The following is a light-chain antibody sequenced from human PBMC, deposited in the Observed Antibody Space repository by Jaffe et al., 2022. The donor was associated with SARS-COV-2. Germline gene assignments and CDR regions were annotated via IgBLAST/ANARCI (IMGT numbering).Light chain of an antibody. CDR3: AAWDDSLNGPV. CDR1: NSNIGSNT. J-gene: IGLJ3*02. CDR2: TSN. Sequence: QSVLTQPPSASGTPGQRVTISCSGSNSNIGSNTVNWYQQLPGTAPKLLIYTSNQRPSGVPDRFSESRSGTSASLAISGLQSEDEADYYCAAWDDSLNGPVFGGGTKLTVL. V-gene: IGLV1-44*01.